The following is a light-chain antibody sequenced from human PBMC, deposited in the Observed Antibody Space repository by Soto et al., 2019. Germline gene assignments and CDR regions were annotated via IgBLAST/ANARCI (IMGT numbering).Light chain of an antibody. CDR3: HHFGSLPET. V-gene: IGKV3-20*01. J-gene: IGKJ1*01. CDR2: SAS. CDR1: QSVASSY. Sequence: EVVLTQSPGTLSLSPGERATLSCRASQSVASSYLAWYQQKPGRAPRLLFYSASSRATGIPDRFSGSGSGTDFTLTISRLEPEDFAVYYCHHFGSLPETFGQGTNVEI.